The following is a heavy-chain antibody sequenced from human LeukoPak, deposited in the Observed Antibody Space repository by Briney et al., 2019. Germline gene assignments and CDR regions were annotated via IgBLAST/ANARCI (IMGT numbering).Heavy chain of an antibody. CDR1: GYTFTSYG. CDR2: ISAYNGNT. J-gene: IGHJ5*02. CDR3: AREVTGYVDTSWFDP. Sequence: ASVKVSCKASGYTFTSYGISWVRQAPGQGLEWMGWISAYNGNTNYAQKLQGRVTMTTDTSTSTAYMELRSLRSDDTAVYYCAREVTGYVDTSWFDPWGQGTLVTVSS. D-gene: IGHD5-18*01. V-gene: IGHV1-18*01.